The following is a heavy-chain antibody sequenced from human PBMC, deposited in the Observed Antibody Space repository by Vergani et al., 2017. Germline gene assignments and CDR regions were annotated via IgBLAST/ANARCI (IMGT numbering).Heavy chain of an antibody. Sequence: EVQLVESGGGLVPPGRSLRLSCAASGFSFGDYAMTWVRQAPGKGLEWVAFIRNKAYGGTTEYAASVKGRFTISRDDSKRLAYLQLSGLKTEDTAVYFCSRGRGYSFGYSDYWGQGTLGNVSS. CDR1: GFSFGDYA. CDR2: IRNKAYGGTT. J-gene: IGHJ4*02. D-gene: IGHD5-18*01. V-gene: IGHV3-49*04. CDR3: SRGRGYSFGYSDY.